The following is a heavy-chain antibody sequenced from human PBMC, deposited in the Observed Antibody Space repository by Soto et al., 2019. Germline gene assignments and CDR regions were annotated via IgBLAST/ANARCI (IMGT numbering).Heavy chain of an antibody. J-gene: IGHJ4*02. CDR2: IWDDGSYK. CDR1: AFTFSSYA. D-gene: IGHD4-17*01. Sequence: QVQLVESGGGVVQPGRSLRLSCAASAFTFSSYAMHWVRQAPGKGLEWVAVIWDDGSYKYYADSVKGRFTISRDNSKNTLYLQMNSLRAEDTAVYYCARDPSYGATAVDYWGQGTLVTVSS. V-gene: IGHV3-33*01. CDR3: ARDPSYGATAVDY.